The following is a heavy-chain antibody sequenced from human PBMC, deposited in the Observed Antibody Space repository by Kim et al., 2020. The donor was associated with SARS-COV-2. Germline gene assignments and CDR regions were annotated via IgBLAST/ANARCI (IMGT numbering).Heavy chain of an antibody. CDR1: GFTLSSYG. V-gene: IGHV3-30*18. Sequence: GGSLRLSCAASGFTLSSYGMHWVRQAPGKGLEWVAVISSDGSNTYYTDSVKGRFTISRDNSKDTLYLQMNSLRFEDTAVYYCAKDQGPPVEMVTADYWGQGTLVSVSS. CDR2: ISSDGSNT. J-gene: IGHJ4*02. CDR3: AKDQGPPVEMVTADY. D-gene: IGHD5-18*01.